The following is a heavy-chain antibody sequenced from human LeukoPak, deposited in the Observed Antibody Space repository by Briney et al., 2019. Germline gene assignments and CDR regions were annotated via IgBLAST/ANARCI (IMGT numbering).Heavy chain of an antibody. J-gene: IGHJ3*02. Sequence: GGSLRLSCAASGFTFSSYWMSWVRQATGKGLEWVANIKQDGSEKYYVDYVKGRFTISRDNAKNSLYLQMNSLRAEDTAVYYCARDRQYYYDSSGYLFHAFDIWGQGTMVTVSS. CDR2: IKQDGSEK. CDR3: ARDRQYYYDSSGYLFHAFDI. V-gene: IGHV3-7*01. CDR1: GFTFSSYW. D-gene: IGHD3-22*01.